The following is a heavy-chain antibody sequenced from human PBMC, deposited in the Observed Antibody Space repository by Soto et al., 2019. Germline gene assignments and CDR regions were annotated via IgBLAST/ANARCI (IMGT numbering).Heavy chain of an antibody. D-gene: IGHD2-2*01. CDR2: IYYSGST. CDR3: ASLVVPAAKVVDP. CDR1: GGSISSGDYY. Sequence: SETLSLTCTVSGGSISSGDYYWSWIRQPPGKGLEWIGYIYYSGSTYYNPSLKSRVTISVDTSKNQFSLKLSSVTAADTAVYYCASLVVPAAKVVDPWGQGTLVTVSS. J-gene: IGHJ5*02. V-gene: IGHV4-30-4*01.